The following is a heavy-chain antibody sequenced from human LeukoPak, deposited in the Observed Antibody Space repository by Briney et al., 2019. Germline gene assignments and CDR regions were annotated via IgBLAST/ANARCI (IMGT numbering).Heavy chain of an antibody. Sequence: GGSLRLSCAASGFTFSSYGMHWVRQAPGKGLEWVAVIWYDGSNKYYADSVKGRFTISRDNSKNTLYLQMNSLRAEDTAVYYCARDRKFGLRSYDPEFDYWGQGTLVTVSS. CDR2: IWYDGSNK. J-gene: IGHJ4*02. D-gene: IGHD5-12*01. CDR1: GFTFSSYG. V-gene: IGHV3-33*01. CDR3: ARDRKFGLRSYDPEFDY.